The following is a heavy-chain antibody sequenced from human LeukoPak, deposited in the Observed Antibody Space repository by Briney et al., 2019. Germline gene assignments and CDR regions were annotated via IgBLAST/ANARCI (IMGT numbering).Heavy chain of an antibody. Sequence: GRSLSLSCAASGFTFSSYAMHWVRQAPGKGLEWVAAISHDGSNKYSADSVKGRFTISRDNSKNTLYLQMNSLRADDTAVYYCAGLDAAVPDAFDIWGQGTTVTVSS. J-gene: IGHJ3*02. D-gene: IGHD5-18*01. CDR1: GFTFSSYA. CDR3: AGLDAAVPDAFDI. CDR2: ISHDGSNK. V-gene: IGHV3-30*04.